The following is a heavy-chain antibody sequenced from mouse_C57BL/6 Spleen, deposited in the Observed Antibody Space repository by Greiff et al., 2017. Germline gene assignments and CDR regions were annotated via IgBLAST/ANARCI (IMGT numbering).Heavy chain of an antibody. CDR1: GYTFTSYW. V-gene: IGHV1-69*01. J-gene: IGHJ1*03. Sequence: QVQLQQPGAELVMPGASVKLSCKASGYTFTSYWMHWVKQRPGQGLEWIGEIDPSDSYTNYNQKFKGKSTLTVDKSSSTAYMQLSSLTSEDSAVYYCARAKYPDREGYVDVWGTGTTVTVSS. CDR2: IDPSDSYT. D-gene: IGHD5-1-1*01. CDR3: ARAKYPDREGYVDV.